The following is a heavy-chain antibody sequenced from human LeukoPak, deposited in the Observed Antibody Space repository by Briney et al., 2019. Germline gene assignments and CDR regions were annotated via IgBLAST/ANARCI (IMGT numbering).Heavy chain of an antibody. CDR2: ISYDGTNK. J-gene: IGHJ4*02. Sequence: GRSLRLSCAASGFTFSSYAMHWVRQAPGKGLEGVALISYDGTNKYYADSVKGRFTVSRDDSKNTPYLQVNSLRVEDAAVYYCARSFGGSYAYFDYWGQGTLVTVSS. D-gene: IGHD1-26*01. CDR3: ARSFGGSYAYFDY. V-gene: IGHV3-30-3*01. CDR1: GFTFSSYA.